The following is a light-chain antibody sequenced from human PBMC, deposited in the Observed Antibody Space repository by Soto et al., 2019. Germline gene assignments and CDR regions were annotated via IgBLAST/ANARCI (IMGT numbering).Light chain of an antibody. CDR1: QGISNY. CDR2: AAS. V-gene: IGKV1-27*01. Sequence: DIQMTQSPSSLSASVGDRVTITCRASQGISNYLAWYQQKSGEVPKLLIYAASTLQSGVPSRFRGSGSGTDFTLTISSLQPEDVATYYCQKYNSGPWTFGQGTKVDLK. J-gene: IGKJ1*01. CDR3: QKYNSGPWT.